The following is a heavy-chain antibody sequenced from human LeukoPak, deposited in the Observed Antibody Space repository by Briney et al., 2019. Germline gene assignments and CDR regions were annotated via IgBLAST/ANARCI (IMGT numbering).Heavy chain of an antibody. CDR3: AVYSYCWYYGMDV. CDR1: GGTFSSYA. D-gene: IGHD5-18*01. CDR2: IIPIFGTA. Sequence: VASVKVSCKASGGTFSSYAISWVRQAPGQGLEWMGGIIPIFGTANYAQKFQGRGTISADESTSTAYMELSSLRAEDTAVYYCAVYSYCWYYGMDVWGKGTTVTVSS. V-gene: IGHV1-69*13. J-gene: IGHJ6*04.